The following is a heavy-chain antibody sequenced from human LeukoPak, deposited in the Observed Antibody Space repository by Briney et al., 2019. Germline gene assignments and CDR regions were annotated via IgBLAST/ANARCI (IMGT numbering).Heavy chain of an antibody. J-gene: IGHJ5*02. CDR2: TYYRSKWYS. V-gene: IGHV6-1*01. Sequence: SQTLSLTCAISGDSVSSNNAAWNCIRQSPSRGLEWLGRTYYRSKWYSHYAASVKSRIIIKPDSSKNQFSLQLNSVTPEDTAVYYCARGPGRIDPWGQGILVTVSS. CDR3: ARGPGRIDP. CDR1: GDSVSSNNAA.